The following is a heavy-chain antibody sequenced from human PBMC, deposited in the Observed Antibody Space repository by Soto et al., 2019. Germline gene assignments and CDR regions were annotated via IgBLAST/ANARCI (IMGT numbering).Heavy chain of an antibody. CDR2: INAGNGNT. V-gene: IGHV1-3*01. J-gene: IGHJ4*02. CDR3: ARDWEGSIAARPTQISGLAY. D-gene: IGHD6-6*01. Sequence: ASVKVSCKASGYTFTSYAMHWVRQAPGQRLEWMGWINAGNGNTKYSQKFQGRVTITRDTSASTAYMELSSLRSEDTAVYYCARDWEGSIAARPTQISGLAYWGQGTLVTVSS. CDR1: GYTFTSYA.